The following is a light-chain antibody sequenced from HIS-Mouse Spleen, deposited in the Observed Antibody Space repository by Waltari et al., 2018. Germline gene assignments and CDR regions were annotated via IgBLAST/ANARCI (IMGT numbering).Light chain of an antibody. J-gene: IGLJ2*01. CDR3: YSTDSSGNHRV. CDR2: EDS. CDR1: ALPKKY. V-gene: IGLV3-10*01. Sequence: SYELTQPPSVSVSPGQTARITCSGDALPKKYASWYHQKSGPAPVLVIYEDSKRPSGIPERFSGSSSGTMATLTISGAQEEDEADYYCYSTDSSGNHRVFGGGTKLTVL.